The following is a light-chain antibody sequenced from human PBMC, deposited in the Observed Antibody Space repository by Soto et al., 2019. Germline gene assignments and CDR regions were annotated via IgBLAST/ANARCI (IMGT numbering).Light chain of an antibody. CDR2: EAT. CDR3: SSYAGSSTFVV. V-gene: IGLV2-23*02. Sequence: QSALTQPASVSGSPGQSITISCTGTSSDIGTYYLVSWYQQHPGKAPILMIYEATKRPSGVSNRFSGSKSGNTASLTISGLQPEAEADYYCSSYAGSSTFVVFGGGTKLTVL. J-gene: IGLJ2*01. CDR1: SSDIGTYYL.